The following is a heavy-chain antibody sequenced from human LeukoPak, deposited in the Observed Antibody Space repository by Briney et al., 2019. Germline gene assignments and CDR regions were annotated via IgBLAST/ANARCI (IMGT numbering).Heavy chain of an antibody. CDR2: MYITGNT. D-gene: IGHD2-21*02. CDR1: SGSISSYY. CDR3: ARDSTASSPWYFDL. J-gene: IGHJ2*01. Sequence: PSETLSLTCTVSSGSISSYYWSWIRQPAGKGLEWIGRMYITGNTNYNPSLKSRVTMSLDTSKNHFSLKLSSVTAADTAVYYCARDSTASSPWYFDLWGRGTLVTVSS. V-gene: IGHV4-4*07.